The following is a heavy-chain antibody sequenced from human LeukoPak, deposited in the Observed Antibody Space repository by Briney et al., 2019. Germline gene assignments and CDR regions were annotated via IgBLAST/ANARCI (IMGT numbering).Heavy chain of an antibody. J-gene: IGHJ4*02. D-gene: IGHD3-10*01. CDR2: INTNSGGT. CDR1: GYTFTGYY. Sequence: ASVKVSCKASGYTFTGYYMHWVRQAPGQGLEWMGWINTNSGGTNYAQKFQGRVTMTRDTSISTAYMELSRLRSDDTAVYYCARVPKMVRGVTDYWGQGTLVTVSS. CDR3: ARVPKMVRGVTDY. V-gene: IGHV1-2*02.